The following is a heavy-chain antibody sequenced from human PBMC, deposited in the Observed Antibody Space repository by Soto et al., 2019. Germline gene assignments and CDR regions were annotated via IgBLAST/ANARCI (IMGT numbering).Heavy chain of an antibody. Sequence: GWSLRLSCASSGATVSSNYISWVCQAPGKGLEWLSVIYCGDNTYYADSVKVRFTISRDNSKNTPDLQMNSLRAEDTAVYYCARDLGSVYDFWSGYPGRWGTDYGLDVWGQGTTVTVSS. CDR3: ARDLGSVYDFWSGYPGRWGTDYGLDV. J-gene: IGHJ6*02. V-gene: IGHV3-53*01. D-gene: IGHD3-3*01. CDR1: GATVSSNY. CDR2: IYCGDNT.